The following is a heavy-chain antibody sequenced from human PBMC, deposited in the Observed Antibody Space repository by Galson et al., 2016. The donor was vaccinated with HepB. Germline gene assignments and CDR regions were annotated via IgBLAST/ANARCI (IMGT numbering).Heavy chain of an antibody. CDR1: GGSISTYY. D-gene: IGHD6-13*01. J-gene: IGHJ4*02. CDR3: ARDGGAAGRIAH. Sequence: SETLSLTCTVSGGSISTYYWNWIRQSPGKGLEWIGYIYYGGTTSYNPSLKSRVTISVDTSKNQFSLRLQSVTPADTAVYFCARDGGAAGRIAHWGQGTLVTVSS. CDR2: IYYGGTT. V-gene: IGHV4-59*01.